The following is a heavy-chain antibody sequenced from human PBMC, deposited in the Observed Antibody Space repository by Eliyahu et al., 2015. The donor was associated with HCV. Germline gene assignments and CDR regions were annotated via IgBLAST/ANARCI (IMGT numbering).Heavy chain of an antibody. D-gene: IGHD2-15*01. CDR1: GGSISSSSYY. Sequence: QLQLQESGPGLVKPSETLSLTCTVSGGSISSSSYYWGWIRQPPGKGLEWIGSIYYSGSTYYNPSLKSRVTISVDTSKNQFSLKLSSVTAADTAVYYCARGTAATPPVDPWGQGTLVTVSS. CDR2: IYYSGST. J-gene: IGHJ5*02. V-gene: IGHV4-39*01. CDR3: ARGTAATPPVDP.